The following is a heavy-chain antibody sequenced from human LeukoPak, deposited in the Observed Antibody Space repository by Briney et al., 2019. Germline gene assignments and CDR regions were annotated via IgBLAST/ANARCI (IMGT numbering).Heavy chain of an antibody. V-gene: IGHV4-34*01. D-gene: IGHD3-22*01. CDR1: GGSFSGYH. CDR2: INPSGST. CDR3: ARGRHDITMIVVVMTSVSYYLDV. J-gene: IGHJ6*03. Sequence: SETLSLTCAVYGGSFSGYHWTWIRQSPGKGLEWIGDINPSGSTYYNPSPKSRLTISVDTSKNQFSLKLRSVTAADTAVYYCARGRHDITMIVVVMTSVSYYLDVWGKGTTVTVS.